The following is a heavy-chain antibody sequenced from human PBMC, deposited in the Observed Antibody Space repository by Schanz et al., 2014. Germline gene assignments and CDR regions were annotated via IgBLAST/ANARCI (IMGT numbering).Heavy chain of an antibody. CDR2: INYSGSA. Sequence: VQLQQWGAGRLRPAETLSLTCAVYGGSVSGYFWTWIRQSPRKGLEWIGEINYSGSAHYNPSLTSRLTISMDASKSQLSLKRKSVSAADTAVYYCARGGRYCSGGGCHYPYNYYGMDVWGQGTTXTVSS. D-gene: IGHD2-15*01. J-gene: IGHJ6*02. V-gene: IGHV4-34*01. CDR3: ARGGRYCSGGGCHYPYNYYGMDV. CDR1: GGSVSGYF.